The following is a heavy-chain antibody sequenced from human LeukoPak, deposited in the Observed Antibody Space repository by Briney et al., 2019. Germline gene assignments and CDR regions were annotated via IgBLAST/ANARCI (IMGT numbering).Heavy chain of an antibody. CDR3: ARVGRPGRYYFDY. D-gene: IGHD2-15*01. CDR1: GFTFSSYS. J-gene: IGHJ4*02. Sequence: GGSLRLSCAASGFTFSSYSMNWVRQAPGKGLEWVSSISSSSSYIYYADSVKGRFAISRDNAKDSLYLQMNSLRAEDTAMYYCARVGRPGRYYFDYWGQGTLVTVSS. CDR2: ISSSSSYI. V-gene: IGHV3-21*01.